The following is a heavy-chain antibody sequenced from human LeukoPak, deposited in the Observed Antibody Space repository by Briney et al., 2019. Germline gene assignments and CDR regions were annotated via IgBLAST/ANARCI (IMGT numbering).Heavy chain of an antibody. CDR1: GFTFSSYG. CDR3: ARPDIVGATDY. CDR2: TRNKANSYTT. Sequence: GGSLRLSCAASGFTFSSYGMHWVRQAPGKGLEWVGRTRNKANSYTTEYAASVKGRFTISRDDSKNSLYLQMNSLKTEDTAVYYCARPDIVGATDYWGQGTLVTVSS. D-gene: IGHD1-26*01. V-gene: IGHV3-72*01. J-gene: IGHJ4*02.